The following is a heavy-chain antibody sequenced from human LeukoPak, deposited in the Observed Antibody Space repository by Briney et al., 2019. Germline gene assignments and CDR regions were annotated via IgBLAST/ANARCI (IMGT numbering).Heavy chain of an antibody. Sequence: ASVKVSCKASGYTFTSYAMHWVRQAPGQRLEWMGWINAGNGNTKYSQKFQGRVTITRDTSASTAYMELSSLRSEDTAVYYCARSDIVVVVAAEWWFDPWGQGTLVTVSS. J-gene: IGHJ5*02. CDR2: INAGNGNT. V-gene: IGHV1-3*01. D-gene: IGHD2-15*01. CDR1: GYTFTSYA. CDR3: ARSDIVVVVAAEWWFDP.